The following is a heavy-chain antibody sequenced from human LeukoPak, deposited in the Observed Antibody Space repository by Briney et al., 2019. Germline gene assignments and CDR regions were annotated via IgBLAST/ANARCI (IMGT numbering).Heavy chain of an antibody. Sequence: GGSLRLSCAASGFTFSTYDMNWVRQAPGKGLERVSVISGSGGSTDYADSVKGRFSISRDNSKNTLYLQMNSLRAEDTAVYYCAKGQLWFGEFSYFDYWGQGTLVTVSS. CDR3: AKGQLWFGEFSYFDY. CDR1: GFTFSTYD. V-gene: IGHV3-23*01. D-gene: IGHD3-10*01. CDR2: ISGSGGST. J-gene: IGHJ4*02.